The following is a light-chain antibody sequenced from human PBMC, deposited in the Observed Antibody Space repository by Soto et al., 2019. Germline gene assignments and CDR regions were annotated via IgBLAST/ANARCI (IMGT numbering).Light chain of an antibody. CDR3: VLYMGSGIWV. CDR1: SGSVSTSYY. CDR2: STN. Sequence: QTVVTQEPSFSVSTGRTVTLTCGLSSGSVSTSYYPSWYQQTPGQAPRTLIYSTNTRSSGVPDRFSGSILGNKAALTITGAQADDESDYYCVLYMGSGIWVFGGGTKHTVL. V-gene: IGLV8-61*01. J-gene: IGLJ3*02.